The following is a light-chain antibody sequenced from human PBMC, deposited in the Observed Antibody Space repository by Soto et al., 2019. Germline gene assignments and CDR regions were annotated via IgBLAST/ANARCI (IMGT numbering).Light chain of an antibody. CDR1: QSVSSY. Sequence: EIVLTQSPATLSLSPGERATLSCRASQSVSSYLAWYQQKPGQAPRLLIYHASNGATGIPARFSGSGSGTDFTLTISSLQPEDFAVYYCQQRSGWPPITFGQGTRLEIK. J-gene: IGKJ5*01. CDR2: HAS. CDR3: QQRSGWPPIT. V-gene: IGKV3-11*01.